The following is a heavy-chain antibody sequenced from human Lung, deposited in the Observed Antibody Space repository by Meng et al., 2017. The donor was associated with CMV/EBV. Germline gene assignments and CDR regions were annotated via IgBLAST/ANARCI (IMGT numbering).Heavy chain of an antibody. CDR1: GFTFSRYG. Sequence: GEXXKISCAASGFTFSRYGMSWVRQAPGKGLEWVSVMYSGGSSTFYADSVQGRFTIPRDESKNTLYLQMNSLRAEDTALYYCAKCSSTSCRYFDYWDQGTXVTVSS. CDR3: AKCSSTSCRYFDY. J-gene: IGHJ4*02. V-gene: IGHV3-23*03. CDR2: MYSGGSST. D-gene: IGHD2-2*01.